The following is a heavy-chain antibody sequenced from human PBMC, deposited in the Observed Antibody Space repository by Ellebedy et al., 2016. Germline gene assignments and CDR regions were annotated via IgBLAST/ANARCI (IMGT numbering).Heavy chain of an antibody. D-gene: IGHD3-3*02. V-gene: IGHV4-61*05. CDR3: ARHLDGSPDDY. J-gene: IGHJ4*02. CDR1: GFSLSTSGVG. Sequence: SGPTLVKPTQTLTLTCTFSGFSLSTSGVGVGWIRQPPGKGLEWIGYIYYSGSTNYNPSLKSRVTISVDTSKNQFSLKLSSVTAADTAVYYCARHLDGSPDDYWGQGTLVTVSS. CDR2: IYYSGST.